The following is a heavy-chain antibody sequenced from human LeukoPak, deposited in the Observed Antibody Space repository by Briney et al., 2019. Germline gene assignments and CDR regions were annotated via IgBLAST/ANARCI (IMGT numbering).Heavy chain of an antibody. J-gene: IGHJ4*02. CDR1: GFTFSSYA. Sequence: MTGGSLRLSCAASGFTFSSYAMSWVRQAPGKGLEWIGSINYSGSTYYNPSLKSRVTISVDTSKNQFSLKLSSVTAADTAVYYCARGGELRFLEWPVWDQGTLVTVSS. D-gene: IGHD3-3*01. CDR3: ARGGELRFLEWPV. V-gene: IGHV4-38-2*01. CDR2: INYSGST.